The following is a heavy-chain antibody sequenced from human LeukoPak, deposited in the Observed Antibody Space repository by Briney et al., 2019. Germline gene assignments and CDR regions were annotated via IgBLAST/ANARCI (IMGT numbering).Heavy chain of an antibody. D-gene: IGHD1-26*01. V-gene: IGHV3-30-3*01. CDR1: GFTFSNFA. CDR3: ARVRGRRSWYYYGMDV. CDR2: ISYDGDNE. Sequence: PGGSLRLSCAASGFTFSNFAMHWVRQAPCKGLEWVAVISYDGDNEYYADSVKGQFTISRDNSKDRLYLQMNSLRPEDTAMYYCARVRGRRSWYYYGMDVWGRGTTVAVSS. J-gene: IGHJ6*02.